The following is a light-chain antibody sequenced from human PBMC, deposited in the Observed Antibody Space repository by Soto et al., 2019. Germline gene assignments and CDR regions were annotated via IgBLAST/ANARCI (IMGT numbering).Light chain of an antibody. CDR3: QQYRSPPVWP. V-gene: IGKV3-20*01. CDR2: GAS. J-gene: IGKJ1*01. CDR1: QSITNNH. Sequence: EIVLTQSPGTLSLSPGERATLSCRASQSITNNHLAWYQQKPGQAPRLLIYGASSRATGIPDRFSGSGSGTDFTLTISRLEPEDVAVYYCQQYRSPPVWPFGQGTNVDIK.